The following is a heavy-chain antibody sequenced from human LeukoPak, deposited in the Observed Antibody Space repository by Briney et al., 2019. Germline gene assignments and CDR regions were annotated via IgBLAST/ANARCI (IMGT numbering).Heavy chain of an antibody. CDR1: GGSISSYY. V-gene: IGHV4-59*01. CDR3: ARGRRAWLDFDY. D-gene: IGHD6-19*01. Sequence: PSETLSLTCTVSGGSISSYYWSWIRQPPGKGLEWIGYIYYSGSTNYNPSLKSRVTISVDTSKNQFSLKLSSVTAADTAVYYCARGRRAWLDFDYWGQGTLVTVSS. CDR2: IYYSGST. J-gene: IGHJ4*02.